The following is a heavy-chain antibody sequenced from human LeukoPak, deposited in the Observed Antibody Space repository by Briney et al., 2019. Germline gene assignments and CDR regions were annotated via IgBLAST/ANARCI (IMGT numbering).Heavy chain of an antibody. CDR3: ARDIGRQLGYYYGMDV. CDR1: GFTFSDYY. D-gene: IGHD6-6*01. CDR2: ISSSGSTI. J-gene: IGHJ6*02. Sequence: GGSLRLSCAASGFTFSDYYMSWIRQAPGKGLEWVSYISSSGSTIYYADSVKGRFTISRDNAKNSLYLQMNSLRAEDTAVYYCARDIGRQLGYYYGMDVWGQGTTVTVSS. V-gene: IGHV3-11*01.